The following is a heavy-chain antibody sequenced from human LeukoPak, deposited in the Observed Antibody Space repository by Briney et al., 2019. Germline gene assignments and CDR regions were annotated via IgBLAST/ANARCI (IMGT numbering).Heavy chain of an antibody. CDR2: ISGSGGST. J-gene: IGHJ3*02. D-gene: IGHD6-6*01. V-gene: IGHV3-23*01. CDR3: AKVGEEYSSSWRDAFDI. CDR1: GFTFSSYA. Sequence: GGSLRLSCAASGFTFSSYAMSWVRQAPGKGMEWVSAISGSGGSTYYADSVKGRFTISRDNSKNTLYLQMNSLRAEDTAVYYCAKVGEEYSSSWRDAFDIWGQGTMVTVSS.